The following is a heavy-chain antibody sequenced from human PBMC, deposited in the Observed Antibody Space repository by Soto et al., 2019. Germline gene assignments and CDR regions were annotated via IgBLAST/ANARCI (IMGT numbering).Heavy chain of an antibody. J-gene: IGHJ6*02. CDR1: GFTFGDYA. D-gene: IGHD2-15*01. CDR3: TRGTHPYRKDV. CDR2: IRSKAYGGTT. Sequence: LRLSCPGSGFTFGDYAMSWVRRAPGKALEWVGFIRSKAYGGTTEWAASVRGRFTFSRDDSKRIAYLQMNSLKTEETGVYWCTRGTHPYRKDVWGQRTTVTVSS. V-gene: IGHV3-49*04.